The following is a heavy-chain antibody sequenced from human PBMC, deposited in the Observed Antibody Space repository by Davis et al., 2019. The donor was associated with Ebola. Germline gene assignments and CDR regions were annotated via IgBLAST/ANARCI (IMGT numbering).Heavy chain of an antibody. Sequence: SETLSLTCAVYGGSFSGYYWSWIRQPPGKGLEWIGEINHSGSTNYNPSLKSRVTISVDTSKNQFSLKLSSVTAADTAVYYCARVGGGSYYYYGMDVWGQGTTVTVSS. D-gene: IGHD3-16*01. CDR2: INHSGST. CDR1: GGSFSGYY. V-gene: IGHV4-34*01. J-gene: IGHJ6*02. CDR3: ARVGGGSYYYYGMDV.